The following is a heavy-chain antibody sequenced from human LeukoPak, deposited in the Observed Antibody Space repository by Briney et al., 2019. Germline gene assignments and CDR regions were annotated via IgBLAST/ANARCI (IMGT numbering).Heavy chain of an antibody. Sequence: GGSLRLSCAASGFVFSSAWITWVRQAPGKGLEWVGHISNKTYGGTTDYAAPVKDRFIISRDDSKNTLYLQMNRLRTDDTAVYYCARGLCSSTACYQGPFDFWGQGMLVTVSS. CDR2: ISNKTYGGTT. CDR1: GFVFSSAW. J-gene: IGHJ4*02. V-gene: IGHV3-15*01. CDR3: ARGLCSSTACYQGPFDF. D-gene: IGHD2-2*01.